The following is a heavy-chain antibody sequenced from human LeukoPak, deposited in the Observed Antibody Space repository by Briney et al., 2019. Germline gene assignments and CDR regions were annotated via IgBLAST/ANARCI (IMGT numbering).Heavy chain of an antibody. CDR2: ISYDGSKK. J-gene: IGHJ4*02. CDR3: ASLDYDFWSGFDY. Sequence: GGSLRLSCAASGFTFSSYAMHWVCQAPGKGLEWVAVISYDGSKKYYADSVKGRFTISRDNAKNSLYLQMNSLRAEDTAVYYCASLDYDFWSGFDYWGQGTLVTVSS. CDR1: GFTFSSYA. D-gene: IGHD3-3*01. V-gene: IGHV3-30*04.